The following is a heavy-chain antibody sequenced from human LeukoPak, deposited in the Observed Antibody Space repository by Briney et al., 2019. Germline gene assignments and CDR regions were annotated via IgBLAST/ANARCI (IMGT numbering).Heavy chain of an antibody. Sequence: PSETLSLTCTVSGGSISSYYWSWIRQPPGKGLEWIGYIYYSGSTNYNPSLKSRVTISVDTSKNQFSLKLSSVTAADTAVYYCAMTYGDSDYYYYGMDVWGQGTTVTVSS. CDR2: IYYSGST. CDR1: GGSISSYY. V-gene: IGHV4-59*12. D-gene: IGHD4-17*01. CDR3: AMTYGDSDYYYYGMDV. J-gene: IGHJ6*02.